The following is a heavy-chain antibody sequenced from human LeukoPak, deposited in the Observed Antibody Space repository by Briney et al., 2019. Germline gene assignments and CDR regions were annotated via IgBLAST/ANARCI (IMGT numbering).Heavy chain of an antibody. V-gene: IGHV4-34*01. CDR1: GGSFSGYY. D-gene: IGHD5-12*01. CDR2: INHSGST. J-gene: IGHJ5*02. CDR3: ARDGGGYDTGNWFDP. Sequence: SETLSLTCAVYGGSFSGYYWSWIRQPPGKGLEWIGEINHSGSTNYNPSLKSRVTISVDTSKNQFSLKLSSVTAADTAVYYCARDGGGYDTGNWFDPWGQGTLVTVSS.